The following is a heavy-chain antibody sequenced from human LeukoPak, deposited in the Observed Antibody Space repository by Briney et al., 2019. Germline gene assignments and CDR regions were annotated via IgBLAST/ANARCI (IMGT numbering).Heavy chain of an antibody. CDR2: INPNSGGT. V-gene: IGHV1-2*02. Sequence: VASVKVSCKASGYTFTGYYMHWVRQAPGQGLEWMGWINPNSGGTNYAQKFQGRVTMTRDKSISTAYLQWSSLRASDTAMYYCARRPRDIVGHTTRVGLSYNYGMDVWGQGTTVTVSS. J-gene: IGHJ6*02. CDR3: ARRPRDIVGHTTRVGLSYNYGMDV. D-gene: IGHD1-26*01. CDR1: GYTFTGYY.